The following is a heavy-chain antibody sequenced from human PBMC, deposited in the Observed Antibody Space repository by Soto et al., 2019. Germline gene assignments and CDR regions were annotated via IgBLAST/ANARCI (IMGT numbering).Heavy chain of an antibody. Sequence: GGSLRLSCVASGFTFSSYVIHWVRQAPGKGLEWVALISTDGTEKHYPGSVRGRFTISRDNSKNTLYLQMNSLRTEDTAVYYCFKNGGTLPTGVNYLFDIWGQGTKVPV. CDR2: ISTDGTEK. CDR1: GFTFSSYV. D-gene: IGHD3-16*01. V-gene: IGHV3-30*14. CDR3: FKNGGTLPTGVNYLFDI. J-gene: IGHJ3*02.